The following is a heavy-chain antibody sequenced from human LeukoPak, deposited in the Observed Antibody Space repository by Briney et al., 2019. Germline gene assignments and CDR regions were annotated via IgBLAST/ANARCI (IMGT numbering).Heavy chain of an antibody. V-gene: IGHV5-10-1*01. CDR2: IDPSDSYT. D-gene: IGHD3-10*01. J-gene: IGHJ3*02. CDR3: ARHSLLWFGELGDAFDI. Sequence: GESLKISCKGSGYSFTSYWISWVRQMPGKGLEWMGRIDPSDSYTNYSPSFQGHVTISADKCISTAYLQWSSLKASDTAMYYCARHSLLWFGELGDAFDIWGQGTMVTVSS. CDR1: GYSFTSYW.